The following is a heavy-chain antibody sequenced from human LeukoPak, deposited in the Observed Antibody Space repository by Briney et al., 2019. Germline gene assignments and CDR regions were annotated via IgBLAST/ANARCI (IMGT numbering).Heavy chain of an antibody. D-gene: IGHD2-15*01. CDR2: ISWNSGSI. CDR3: AKDDCSGGSCYQGVFDY. CDR1: GFTFDDYA. J-gene: IGHJ4*02. Sequence: GGSLRLSCAASGFTFDDYAMHWVRQAPGKGLEWVSGISWNSGSIGYADSVKGRFTISRDNAKNSLYLQMNSLRAEDTALYYCAKDDCSGGSCYQGVFDYWGQGTLVTVSS. V-gene: IGHV3-9*01.